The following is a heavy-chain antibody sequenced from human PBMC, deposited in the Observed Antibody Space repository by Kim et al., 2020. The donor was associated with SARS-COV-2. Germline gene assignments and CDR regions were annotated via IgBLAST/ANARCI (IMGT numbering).Heavy chain of an antibody. D-gene: IGHD6-19*01. CDR3: ARDDSQQWLVFGFYFDY. V-gene: IGHV3-21*01. Sequence: GGSLRLSCAASGFTFSSYSMNWVRQAPGKGLEWVSSISSSSSYIYYADSVKGRFTISRDNAKNSLYLQMNSLRAEDTAVYYCARDDSQQWLVFGFYFDYWGQGTLVTVSS. CDR2: ISSSSSYI. CDR1: GFTFSSYS. J-gene: IGHJ4*02.